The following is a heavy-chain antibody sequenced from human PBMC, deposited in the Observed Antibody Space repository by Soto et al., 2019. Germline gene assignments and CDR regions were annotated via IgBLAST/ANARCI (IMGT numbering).Heavy chain of an antibody. CDR3: AREFCSGGGCYSGYNWFDP. D-gene: IGHD2-15*01. CDR1: GYTFTSYA. Sequence: ASVKVSCKASGYTFTSYAMNWVRQAPGQGLEWMGWINTNTGNPTYAQGFTGRFVFSLDTSVSTAYLQICSLKAEDTAVYYCAREFCSGGGCYSGYNWFDPWGQGTLVTVSS. V-gene: IGHV7-4-1*01. J-gene: IGHJ5*02. CDR2: INTNTGNP.